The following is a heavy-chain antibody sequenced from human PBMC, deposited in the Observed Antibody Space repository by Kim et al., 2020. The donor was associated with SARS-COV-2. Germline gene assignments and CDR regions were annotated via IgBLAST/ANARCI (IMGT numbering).Heavy chain of an antibody. CDR1: GFTFSNAW. CDR3: TTASFDANYYGSGSYGYYYYGMDV. D-gene: IGHD3-10*01. J-gene: IGHJ6*02. Sequence: GGSLRLSCAASGFTFSNAWMSWVRQAPGKGLEWVGRIKSKTDGGTTDYAAPVKGRFTISRDDSKNTLYLQMNSLKTEDTAVYYCTTASFDANYYGSGSYGYYYYGMDVWGQGTTVTVSS. V-gene: IGHV3-15*01. CDR2: IKSKTDGGTT.